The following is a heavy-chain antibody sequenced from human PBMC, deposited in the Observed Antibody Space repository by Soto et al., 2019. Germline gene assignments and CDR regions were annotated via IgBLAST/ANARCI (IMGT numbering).Heavy chain of an antibody. Sequence: EVQLVESGGGLVKPGGSLRLSCAASGFTFSSYSMNWVRQAPGKGLEWVSSISSSSSYIYYADSVKGRFTISRDNAKNSLYQQMYSLVAADTAVAHCARVYFPIPDDIWGQGTMVTVST. CDR1: GFTFSSYS. CDR2: ISSSSSYI. V-gene: IGHV3-21*01. D-gene: IGHD2-8*01. CDR3: ARVYFPIPDDI. J-gene: IGHJ3*02.